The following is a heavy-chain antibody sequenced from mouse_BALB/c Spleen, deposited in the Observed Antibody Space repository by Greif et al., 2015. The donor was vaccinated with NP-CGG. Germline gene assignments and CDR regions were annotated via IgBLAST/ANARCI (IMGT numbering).Heavy chain of an antibody. J-gene: IGHJ4*01. CDR1: GFSLTSYG. CDR3: ATYYGNYVAMDY. CDR2: IWSGGST. Sequence: QVQLKQSGPGLVQPSQSLSITCTVSGFSLTSYGVHWVRQSPGKGLEWLGVIWSGGSTDYNAAFISRLSISKDNSKSQVFFKMNSLQANDTAIYYCATYYGNYVAMDYWGQGTSVTVSS. D-gene: IGHD2-10*01. V-gene: IGHV2-2*02.